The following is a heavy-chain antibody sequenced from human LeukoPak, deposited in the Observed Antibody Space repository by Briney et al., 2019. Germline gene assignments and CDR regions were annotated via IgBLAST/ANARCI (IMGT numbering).Heavy chain of an antibody. D-gene: IGHD2-15*01. Sequence: GGSLRLSCAASGFIFSSYAMSWVRQAPGKGLEWVSTISGSGGSTYYADSVKGRFTVSRDNSKNTLYLQMNSLRAEDTAVYYCAKDKTVVVLAFDCWGQGTLVTVSS. J-gene: IGHJ4*02. CDR1: GFIFSSYA. V-gene: IGHV3-23*01. CDR2: ISGSGGST. CDR3: AKDKTVVVLAFDC.